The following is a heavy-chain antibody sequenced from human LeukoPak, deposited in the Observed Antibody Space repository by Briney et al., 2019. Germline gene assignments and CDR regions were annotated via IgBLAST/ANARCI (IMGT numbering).Heavy chain of an antibody. V-gene: IGHV1-2*02. CDR2: INLKSGDT. CDR3: AREGRHCGGDCYSFDF. Sequence: ASVKVSCKASGYTFTNSYMHWVRQAPGRGLEYLAWINLKSGDTIYAQKFQGRVTLTRDTSISTAYMDLGSLRSDDTAIYYCAREGRHCGGDCYSFDFWGKGTLVTVSS. D-gene: IGHD2-21*02. CDR1: GYTFTNSY. J-gene: IGHJ4*02.